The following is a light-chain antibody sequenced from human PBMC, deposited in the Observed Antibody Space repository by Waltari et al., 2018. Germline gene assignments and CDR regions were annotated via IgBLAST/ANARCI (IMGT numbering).Light chain of an antibody. J-gene: IGKJ4*01. Sequence: DIVMTQSPATLAVSPGERATPSCRASQSVSSNLAWYQQKPGQAPRLLIYRASTRATGIPVRFSGSGSGTEFTLTISSLQSDDFVVYYCQQYSDWPTFGGGTKVEIK. CDR2: RAS. CDR1: QSVSSN. V-gene: IGKV3-15*01. CDR3: QQYSDWPT.